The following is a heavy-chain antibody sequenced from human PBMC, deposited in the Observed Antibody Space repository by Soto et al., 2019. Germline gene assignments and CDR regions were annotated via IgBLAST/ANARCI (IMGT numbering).Heavy chain of an antibody. CDR2: IDPSDSYT. CDR3: AIAVGDYYYGMDV. Sequence: LKISCKGSGYSFTSYWISWVRQMPGKGLEWMGRIDPSDSYTNYSPSFQGHVTISADKSISTAYLQWSSLKASDTAMYYCAIAVGDYYYGMDVWGQGTTVTVSS. J-gene: IGHJ6*02. CDR1: GYSFTSYW. V-gene: IGHV5-10-1*01. D-gene: IGHD5-18*01.